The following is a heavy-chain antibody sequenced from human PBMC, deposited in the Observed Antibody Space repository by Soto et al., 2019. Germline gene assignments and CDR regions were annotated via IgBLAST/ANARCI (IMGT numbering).Heavy chain of an antibody. V-gene: IGHV3-33*01. J-gene: IGHJ6*02. Sequence: PGGSPRLSCAASGFTFSSYGMHWVRQVPGKGLEWVAVIWYDGSNKYYADSVKGRFTISRDNSKNTLYLQMNSLRAEDTAVYYCARDREGYCSSTSCYALGGMDVWGQGTTVTVSS. CDR2: IWYDGSNK. D-gene: IGHD2-2*01. CDR3: ARDREGYCSSTSCYALGGMDV. CDR1: GFTFSSYG.